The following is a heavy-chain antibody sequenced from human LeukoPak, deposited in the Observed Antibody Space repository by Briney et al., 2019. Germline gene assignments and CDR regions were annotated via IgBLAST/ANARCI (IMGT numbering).Heavy chain of an antibody. CDR2: ISYDGSNK. CDR1: GFIFSSYG. J-gene: IGHJ4*02. Sequence: PGRSLRLSCAASGFIFSSYGLHWVRQAPGQGLEWVAVISYDGSNKYYADSEKGRFTISRDNSKNTLYLQMNSLRAEDTAVYYCASEWLLTMASDYWGQGTLVTVSS. V-gene: IGHV3-30*03. D-gene: IGHD6-19*01. CDR3: ASEWLLTMASDY.